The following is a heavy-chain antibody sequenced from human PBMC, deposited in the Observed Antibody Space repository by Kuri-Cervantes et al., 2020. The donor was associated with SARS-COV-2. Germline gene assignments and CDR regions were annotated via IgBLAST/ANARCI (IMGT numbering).Heavy chain of an antibody. CDR3: VRLPPPFKGVVPAH. CDR1: GGSISSVDYS. V-gene: IGHV4-31*11. CDR2: IYNGGTT. Sequence: SETLSLTCAVSGGSISSVDYSWNWIRQHPQRGLEWLGNIYNGGTTFYNPSLKSRVTMAVDTSKNQFSLKLTSVTATDTAMYYCVRLPPPFKGVVPAHWGQGTLVTVSS. D-gene: IGHD2-21*01. J-gene: IGHJ4*02.